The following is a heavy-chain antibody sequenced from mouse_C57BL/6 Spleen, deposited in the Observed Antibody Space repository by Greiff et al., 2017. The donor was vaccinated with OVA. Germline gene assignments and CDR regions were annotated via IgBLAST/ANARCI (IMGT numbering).Heavy chain of an antibody. V-gene: IGHV3-8*01. CDR3: ARSPYYGSSPWYFDV. J-gene: IGHJ1*03. Sequence: EVKLQESGPGLAKPPQTLSLTCSVTGYSITSDYWNWIRKFPGNKLEYMGYISYSGSTYYNPSLKSRISITRDTSKNQCYLQLNSVTTEDTATYYCARSPYYGSSPWYFDVWGTGTTVTVSS. CDR2: ISYSGST. D-gene: IGHD1-1*01. CDR1: GYSITSDY.